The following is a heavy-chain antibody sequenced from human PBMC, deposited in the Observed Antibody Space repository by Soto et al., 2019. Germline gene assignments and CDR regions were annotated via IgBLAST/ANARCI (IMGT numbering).Heavy chain of an antibody. Sequence: PGXSLRLACAASGFTVSSNYMSWVLQAPGKGLEWVGRIRNRARGHTTEYAASVKGRFTISRDDSQKSLYLQMNGLITHDTAVYYCARGGTTMTTLYTFDFWGQGTMVTVSS. CDR1: GFTVSSNY. CDR2: IRNRARGHTT. J-gene: IGHJ3*01. CDR3: ARGGTTMTTLYTFDF. V-gene: IGHV3-72*01. D-gene: IGHD4-17*01.